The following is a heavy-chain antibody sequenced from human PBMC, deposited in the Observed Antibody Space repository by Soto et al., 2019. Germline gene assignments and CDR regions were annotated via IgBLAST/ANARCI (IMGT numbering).Heavy chain of an antibody. CDR3: ARAYSGYDWGSFAY. V-gene: IGHV2-5*02. Sequence: QSTLKESGPPLVKPTQTLTLTCTFSEFSLSINGLGVGWIRQPPGKALGWLAFIYRDDDKRYSPSLMSRLTITKDPSKNQVVLTMTNMDTMDTATYYCARAYSGYDWGSFAYSGKGTLVTVSS. CDR1: EFSLSINGLG. CDR2: IYRDDDK. J-gene: IGHJ4*02. D-gene: IGHD5-12*01.